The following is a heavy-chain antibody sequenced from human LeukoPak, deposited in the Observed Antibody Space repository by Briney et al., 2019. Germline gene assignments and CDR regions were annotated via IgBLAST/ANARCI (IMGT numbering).Heavy chain of an antibody. CDR1: GFTISSYA. CDR3: AKGPQVGSGYHPDY. J-gene: IGHJ4*02. V-gene: IGHV3-23*01. Sequence: GGSLRLSCAASGFTISSYAMTWVREAPGQGLEWVSLISGSATYYADSVKGRFAISRDNSKNTLYLEMKSLRVEDTALFYCAKGPQVGSGYHPDYWGQGTLVTVSS. CDR2: ISGSAT. D-gene: IGHD3-22*01.